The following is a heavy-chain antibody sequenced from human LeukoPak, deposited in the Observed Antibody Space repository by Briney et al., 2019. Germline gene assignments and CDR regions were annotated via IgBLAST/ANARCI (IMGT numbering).Heavy chain of an antibody. Sequence: PSETLSLTCAVYGGSFSGYYWSWIRQPPGKGLEWIGEINHSGSTNYNPSLKSRVTISVDTSKNQFSLKLSSVTAADTAVYYCARGHPGSYSYGYLFWAFDIWGQGTMVTVSS. J-gene: IGHJ3*02. CDR1: GGSFSGYY. CDR3: ARGHPGSYSYGYLFWAFDI. D-gene: IGHD5-18*01. V-gene: IGHV4-34*01. CDR2: INHSGST.